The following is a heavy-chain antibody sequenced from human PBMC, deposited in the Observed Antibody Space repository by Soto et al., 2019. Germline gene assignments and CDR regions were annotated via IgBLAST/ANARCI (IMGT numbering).Heavy chain of an antibody. V-gene: IGHV3-53*01. CDR1: GFTVSSND. D-gene: IGHD3-3*01. CDR3: AREGYYDFWDYYYYYGMDV. J-gene: IGHJ6*02. CDR2: IYSGGST. Sequence: PGGSLRLSCAASGFTVSSNDMSWVRQAPGKGLEWVSVIYSGGSTYYADSVKGRFTISRDNSKNTLYLQMNSLRAEDTAVYYCAREGYYDFWDYYYYYGMDVWGQGTTVTVSS.